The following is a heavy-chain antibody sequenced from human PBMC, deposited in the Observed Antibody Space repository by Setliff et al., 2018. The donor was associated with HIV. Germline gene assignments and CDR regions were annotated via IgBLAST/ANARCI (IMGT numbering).Heavy chain of an antibody. CDR1: GFTFSDYY. D-gene: IGHD1-26*01. Sequence: PGGSLRLSCAASGFTFSDYYMSWIRQAPGKGLEWVSFISSSGSTIFYADSVEGRFTISRDNAKNSLYLQMHSLRAEDTAVYYCVRDGSSSGSFYPEYFQYWGQGTLVTVSS. V-gene: IGHV3-11*04. CDR3: VRDGSSSGSFYPEYFQY. J-gene: IGHJ1*01. CDR2: ISSSGSTI.